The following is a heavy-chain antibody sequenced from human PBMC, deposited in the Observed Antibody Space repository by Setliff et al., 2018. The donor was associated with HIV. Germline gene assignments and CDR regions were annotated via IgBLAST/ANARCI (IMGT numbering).Heavy chain of an antibody. J-gene: IGHJ4*02. CDR2: IYYSGST. CDR3: ARQGQLGSE. D-gene: IGHD1-1*01. V-gene: IGHV4-39*01. Sequence: KPSETLSLTCTVSGGSIYGSDYYWGWIRQPPGKGLESIGSIYYSGSTYYKPSLKSRVTISVDTSKNQFSLKLSSVTAADTAVYYCARQGQLGSEWGQGTPVTVSS. CDR1: GGSIYGSDYY.